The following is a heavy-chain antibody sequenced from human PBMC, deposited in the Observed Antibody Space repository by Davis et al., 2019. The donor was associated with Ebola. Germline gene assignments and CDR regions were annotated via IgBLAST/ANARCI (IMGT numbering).Heavy chain of an antibody. D-gene: IGHD5/OR15-5a*01. J-gene: IGHJ4*02. Sequence: PGGSLRLSCEASGFTLGSYWMSWVRQAPGKGLEWVANIKPDGSERDYVDSVKGRFTISRDSAKNSLSLQMNNLRAEDTAVYYCARLSTINGALVGFDYWGRGTLVTV. CDR2: IKPDGSER. CDR3: ARLSTINGALVGFDY. V-gene: IGHV3-7*03. CDR1: GFTLGSYW.